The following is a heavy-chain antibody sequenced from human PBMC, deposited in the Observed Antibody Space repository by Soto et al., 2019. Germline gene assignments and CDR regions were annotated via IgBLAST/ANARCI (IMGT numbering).Heavy chain of an antibody. D-gene: IGHD5-18*01. CDR2: ISSSSSYI. V-gene: IGHV3-21*01. J-gene: IGHJ5*02. Sequence: PGGSLRLSCAASGFTFSSYSMNWVRQAPGKGLEWVSSISSSSSYIYYADSVKGRFTISRDNAKNSLYLQMNSLRAEDTAVYYCARDPAMGPPLFDPWGQGTLVTVSS. CDR3: ARDPAMGPPLFDP. CDR1: GFTFSSYS.